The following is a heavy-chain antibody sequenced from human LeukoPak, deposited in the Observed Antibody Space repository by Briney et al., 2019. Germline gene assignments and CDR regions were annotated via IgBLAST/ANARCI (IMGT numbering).Heavy chain of an antibody. CDR1: GYTFTGYY. V-gene: IGHV1-2*02. D-gene: IGHD1-26*01. Sequence: ASVKVSCKASGYTFTGYYMHWVRQSPGQGLEWMGWINPNSGGTNYAQKFQGRVTMTRDTSISTAYMELSRLRSDDSAVYYCARGVSGIYYYYYMDVWGKGTTVTISS. CDR3: ARGVSGIYYYYYMDV. CDR2: INPNSGGT. J-gene: IGHJ6*03.